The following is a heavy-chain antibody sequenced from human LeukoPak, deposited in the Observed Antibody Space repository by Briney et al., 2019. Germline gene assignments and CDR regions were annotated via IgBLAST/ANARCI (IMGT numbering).Heavy chain of an antibody. Sequence: PGGSLRLSCVASGFSFSLYAMNWVRQAPGKGLEWISYIDSGSDDILHADSVRGRFAISRDNAKNTLYLEMNSLRAEDTAVYYCARDTYRPQLIDSWGQGTLDTVSS. CDR1: GFSFSLYA. CDR2: IDSGSDDI. V-gene: IGHV3-21*05. D-gene: IGHD5-18*01. J-gene: IGHJ4*02. CDR3: ARDTYRPQLIDS.